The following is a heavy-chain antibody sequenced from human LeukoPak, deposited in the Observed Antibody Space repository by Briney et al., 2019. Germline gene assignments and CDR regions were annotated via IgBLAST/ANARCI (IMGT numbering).Heavy chain of an antibody. CDR3: TRDRSRAEDD. D-gene: IGHD1-14*01. CDR2: INQGGSDK. Sequence: GGSLRLSCAASGFTFSGHWMRWVRQAPGKGLEWVANINQGGSDKYYVDSVKGRFTISRDDANNLLYLQMNSLRGEDTAVYYCTRDRSRAEDDWGQGTLVTVSS. CDR1: GFTFSGHW. J-gene: IGHJ4*02. V-gene: IGHV3-7*01.